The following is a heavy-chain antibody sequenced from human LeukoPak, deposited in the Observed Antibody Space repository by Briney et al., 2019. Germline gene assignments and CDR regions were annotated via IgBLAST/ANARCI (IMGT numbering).Heavy chain of an antibody. Sequence: ASVKVSCKASGYTFTSYGISWVRQAPGQGLEWMGWISAHNGNTNYAQKLQGRVTMTTDTSTSTAYMELRSLRSDDTAVYYCARGLAAAGTDGAFDIWGQGTMVTVSP. CDR3: ARGLAAAGTDGAFDI. CDR1: GYTFTSYG. D-gene: IGHD6-13*01. CDR2: ISAHNGNT. V-gene: IGHV1-18*01. J-gene: IGHJ3*02.